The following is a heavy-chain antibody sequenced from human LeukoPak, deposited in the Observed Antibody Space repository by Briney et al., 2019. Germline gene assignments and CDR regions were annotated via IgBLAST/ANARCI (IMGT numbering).Heavy chain of an antibody. CDR2: LSDSGFST. CDR1: GFTFSSYA. V-gene: IGHV3-23*01. Sequence: GGSLRLSCAAPGFTFSSYAMSWVRQAPGKGLEWVSGLSDSGFSTYYADSVKGRFTISRDNSKNTLYLQMNSLRAEDTAVFYCAKSLRAAADAFDYWGQGTLVTVSS. J-gene: IGHJ4*02. CDR3: AKSLRAAADAFDY. D-gene: IGHD6-13*01.